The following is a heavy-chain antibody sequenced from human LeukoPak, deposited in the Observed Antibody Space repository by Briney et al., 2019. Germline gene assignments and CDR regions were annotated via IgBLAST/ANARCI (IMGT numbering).Heavy chain of an antibody. V-gene: IGHV3-23*01. J-gene: IGHJ4*02. CDR1: GFSFSSYA. CDR2: ISGNGGST. Sequence: GGSLRLSCAASGFSFSSYAMSWVRQAPGKGLEWVSAISGNGGSTYYAHSVKGRLTLSSDNSKKTLYLQMNSLRAEDTAVYYCAKAPSIAARPLNYWGQGTLVTVSS. CDR3: AKAPSIAARPLNY. D-gene: IGHD6-6*01.